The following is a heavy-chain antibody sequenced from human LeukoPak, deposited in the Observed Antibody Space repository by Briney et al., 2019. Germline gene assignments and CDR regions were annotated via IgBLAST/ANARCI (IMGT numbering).Heavy chain of an antibody. CDR3: AKDGFDSGDIVVVPAAY. Sequence: PGGSLRLSCAASGFTFSSYGMHWVRQAPGKGLEWVAVISYDGSNKYYADSVKGRSTISRDNSKNTLYLQMNSLRAEDTAVYYCAKDGFDSGDIVVVPAAYWGQGTLVTVSS. J-gene: IGHJ4*02. V-gene: IGHV3-30*18. D-gene: IGHD2-2*01. CDR2: ISYDGSNK. CDR1: GFTFSSYG.